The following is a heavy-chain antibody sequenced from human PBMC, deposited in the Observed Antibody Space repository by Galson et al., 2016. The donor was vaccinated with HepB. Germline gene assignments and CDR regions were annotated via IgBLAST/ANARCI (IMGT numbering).Heavy chain of an antibody. D-gene: IGHD3/OR15-3a*01. Sequence: SLRLSCAASGFTFSSHSMTWVRQALGKGLEWVSVISGSGGSTYYADSVKGRFTISRDNSKNTVYLQMNSLRAEDTAVYYCAKGGWTHALDIWGQGTMVTVSS. CDR3: AKGGWTHALDI. CDR1: GFTFSSHS. J-gene: IGHJ3*02. CDR2: ISGSGGST. V-gene: IGHV3-23*01.